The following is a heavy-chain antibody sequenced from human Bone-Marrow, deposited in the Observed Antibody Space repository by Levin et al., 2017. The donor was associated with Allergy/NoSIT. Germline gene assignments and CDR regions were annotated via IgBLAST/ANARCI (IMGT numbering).Heavy chain of an antibody. J-gene: IGHJ6*02. Sequence: TPSETLSLTCTVSGGSISSYYWSWIRQPPGKGLVWIGYIYYSGSTNYNPSLKSRVTISVDTSKNQFSLKLSSVTAADTAVYYCASYLAGYGMDVWGQGTTVTVSS. CDR2: IYYSGST. D-gene: IGHD3-10*01. V-gene: IGHV4-59*01. CDR1: GGSISSYY. CDR3: ASYLAGYGMDV.